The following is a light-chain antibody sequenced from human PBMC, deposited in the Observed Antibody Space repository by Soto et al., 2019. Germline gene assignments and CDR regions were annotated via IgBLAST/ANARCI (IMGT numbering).Light chain of an antibody. V-gene: IGKV3-20*01. CDR3: QQCGSSPGFT. CDR1: QSINNRY. CDR2: AAS. Sequence: EIVLTQSPGTLSLSPGEIATLSCRASQSINNRYLAWYRQKPGQAPRLLIYAASSRATGIPDRFSGSGSGTDFTLTISRLEPDDFAVYYCQQCGSSPGFTFGPGTKVDIK. J-gene: IGKJ3*01.